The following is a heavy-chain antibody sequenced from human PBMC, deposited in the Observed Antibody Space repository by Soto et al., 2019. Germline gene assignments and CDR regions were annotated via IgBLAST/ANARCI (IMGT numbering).Heavy chain of an antibody. CDR3: TTDSYSSITIVRFDY. D-gene: IGHD2-2*01. CDR2: INTNTGNP. Sequence: ASVKVSCKASGYTFTSYAMNWVRQAPGQGLEWMGWINTNTGNPTYAQGFTGRFVFSLDTSVSTAYLQINSLKIEDTAVYYCTTDSYSSITIVRFDYWGHGTLVTVSS. CDR1: GYTFTSYA. J-gene: IGHJ4*01. V-gene: IGHV7-4-1*02.